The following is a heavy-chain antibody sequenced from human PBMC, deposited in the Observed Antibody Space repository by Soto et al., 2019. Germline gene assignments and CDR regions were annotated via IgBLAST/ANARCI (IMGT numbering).Heavy chain of an antibody. D-gene: IGHD5-12*01. CDR1: GDTFSTYV. Sequence: QVQLVQSGAEVKKPGSSVKVSCKASGDTFSTYVLSWVRQAPGQGLEWMGRIIPFLNISSFAQKFQGRVTISADESTSTAYMELSSLRSEDSAVYYCANMLVTIRDYQYYYGMDVWGQGTAVTVSS. CDR3: ANMLVTIRDYQYYYGMDV. J-gene: IGHJ6*02. CDR2: IIPFLNIS. V-gene: IGHV1-69*02.